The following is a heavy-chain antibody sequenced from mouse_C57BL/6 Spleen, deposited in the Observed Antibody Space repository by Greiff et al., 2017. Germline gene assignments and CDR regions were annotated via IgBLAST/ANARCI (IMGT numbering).Heavy chain of an antibody. CDR1: GYAFSSYW. CDR3: ARVGPLRAMDY. J-gene: IGHJ4*01. V-gene: IGHV1-80*01. D-gene: IGHD1-1*01. Sequence: VQLQESGAELVKPGASVKISCKASGYAFSSYWMNWVKQRPGKGLEWIGQIYPGDGDTNYNGKFKGKATLTADKSSSTAYMQLSSLTSEDSAVYFCARVGPLRAMDYWGQGTSVTVSS. CDR2: IYPGDGDT.